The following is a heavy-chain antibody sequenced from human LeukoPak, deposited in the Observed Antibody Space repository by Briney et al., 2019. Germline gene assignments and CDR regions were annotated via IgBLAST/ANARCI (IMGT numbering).Heavy chain of an antibody. V-gene: IGHV3-48*01. CDR1: GFTFSSYS. CDR3: ARDGYYDSSGYYYNYYYYMDV. D-gene: IGHD3-22*01. J-gene: IGHJ6*03. Sequence: GGSLRLSCAASGFTFSSYSMNWVRQAPGKGLEWVSYISSSSSTIYYADSVKGRFTISRDNAKNSLYLQMNSLRAEDTAVYYCARDGYYDSSGYYYNYYYYMDVWGKGTTVTVSS. CDR2: ISSSSSTI.